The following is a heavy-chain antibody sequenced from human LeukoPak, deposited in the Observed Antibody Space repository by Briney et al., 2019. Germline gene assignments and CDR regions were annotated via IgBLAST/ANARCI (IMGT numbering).Heavy chain of an antibody. CDR3: ARGVTMVRGVIVAFDI. D-gene: IGHD3-10*01. CDR2: ISYDGSNK. CDR1: GFTFSSYG. V-gene: IGHV3-30*03. J-gene: IGHJ3*02. Sequence: GGSLRLSCAASGFTFSSYGMHWVRQAPGKGLEWVAVISYDGSNKYYADSVKGRFTISRDNSKNTLYLQMNSLRAEDTAVYYCARGVTMVRGVIVAFDIWGQGTMVTVSS.